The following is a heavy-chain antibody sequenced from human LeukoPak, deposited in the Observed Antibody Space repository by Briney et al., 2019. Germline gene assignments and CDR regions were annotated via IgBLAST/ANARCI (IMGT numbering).Heavy chain of an antibody. Sequence: SETLSLTCTVSGDSISSGYYWGWIRQPPGKGLEWIGSIYHSGTTYYNPSLKSRVTISVDTSKNQFSLKLSSVTAADTAVYYCARTYGDYVIWGQGTLVTVSS. J-gene: IGHJ4*02. D-gene: IGHD4-17*01. CDR2: IYHSGTT. CDR1: GDSISSGYY. CDR3: ARTYGDYVI. V-gene: IGHV4-38-2*02.